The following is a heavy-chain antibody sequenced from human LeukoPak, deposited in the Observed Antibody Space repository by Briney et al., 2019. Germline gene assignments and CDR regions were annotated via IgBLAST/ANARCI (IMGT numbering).Heavy chain of an antibody. CDR2: ISWNSGSI. J-gene: IGHJ4*02. Sequence: GGSLRLSCAASGFTFDDYAMHWVRQAPGKGLEWVSGISWNSGSIGYADSVKGRFAISRDNTKNSLYLEMNSLRAEDMALYYCARGTATGGRMDYWGQGTLVTVSS. D-gene: IGHD5-24*01. V-gene: IGHV3-9*03. CDR1: GFTFDDYA. CDR3: ARGTATGGRMDY.